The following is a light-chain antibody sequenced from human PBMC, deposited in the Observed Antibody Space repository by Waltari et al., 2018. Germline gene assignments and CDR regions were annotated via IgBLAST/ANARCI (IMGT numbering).Light chain of an antibody. CDR2: AAS. CDR3: QQSYNVLPIT. Sequence: DIQLTQSPSSLSASVGDRVTITCRASHFFSTYLSWYQQKPGKAPKLLIYAASSLQSGVPSRFSGSGSGTDFTLTISNLHPEDFATYSCQQSYNVLPITFGQGTRLEIK. V-gene: IGKV1-39*01. CDR1: HFFSTY. J-gene: IGKJ5*01.